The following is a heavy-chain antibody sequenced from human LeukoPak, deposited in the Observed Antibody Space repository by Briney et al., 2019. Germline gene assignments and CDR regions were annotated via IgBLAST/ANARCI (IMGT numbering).Heavy chain of an antibody. CDR3: ARGIAEAVDYYYYYMDV. J-gene: IGHJ6*03. CDR2: ISHGGIT. V-gene: IGHV4-34*01. D-gene: IGHD6-19*01. CDR1: GGSFSGYY. Sequence: PSETLSLTCVVYGGSFSGYYWSCIRQAPGKGLEWIGEISHGGITKYNPSLTSRVTISVDSSKKQLSLNLTSVTAADTAVYYCARGIAEAVDYYYYYMDVWGKGTTVTVSS.